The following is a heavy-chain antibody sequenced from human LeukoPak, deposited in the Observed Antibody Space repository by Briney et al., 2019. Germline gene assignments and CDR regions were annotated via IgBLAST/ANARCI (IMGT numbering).Heavy chain of an antibody. V-gene: IGHV3-11*01. J-gene: IGHJ4*02. CDR1: GFTFSDYY. Sequence: GGSLRLSCAASGFTFSDYYMSWIRQAPGKGLEWVSLISSTSPRAISYGDSVKGRFTTSRDGGRNSLFLQMNSLRVEDTAMYYCAGHARGSYLVYWGQGILVTVSA. D-gene: IGHD2-8*02. CDR3: AGHARGSYLVY. CDR2: ISSTSPRAI.